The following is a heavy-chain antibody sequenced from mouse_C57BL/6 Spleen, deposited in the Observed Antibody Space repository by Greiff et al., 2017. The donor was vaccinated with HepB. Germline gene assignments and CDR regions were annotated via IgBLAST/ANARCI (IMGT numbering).Heavy chain of an antibody. Sequence: VKLMESGAELVKPGASVRISCKASGYAFSSYWMNWVKQRPGKGLEWIGQIYPGDGDTNYNGKFKGKATLTADKSSSTAYMQLSSLTSEDSAVYFCARIGYDYDGGYAMDYWGQGTSVTVSS. CDR2: IYPGDGDT. J-gene: IGHJ4*01. CDR3: ARIGYDYDGGYAMDY. CDR1: GYAFSSYW. D-gene: IGHD2-4*01. V-gene: IGHV1-80*01.